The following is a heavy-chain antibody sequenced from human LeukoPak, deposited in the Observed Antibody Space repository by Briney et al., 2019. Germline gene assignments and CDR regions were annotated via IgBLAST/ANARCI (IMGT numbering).Heavy chain of an antibody. Sequence: PSETLSLTCAVYGGSFSGYNASWIRLPPGTGLELGWEINHSGSTNYNPSLKSRVTISVDTSKNQFSLKLSSVTAADTAVYYCARGRGLYDYVWGRFHYWGQGTLVTVSS. CDR2: INHSGST. J-gene: IGHJ4*02. D-gene: IGHD3-16*01. V-gene: IGHV4-34*01. CDR3: ARGRGLYDYVWGRFHY. CDR1: GGSFSGYN.